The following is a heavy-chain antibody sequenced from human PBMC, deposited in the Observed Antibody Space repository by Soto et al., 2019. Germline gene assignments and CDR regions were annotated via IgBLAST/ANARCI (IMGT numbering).Heavy chain of an antibody. D-gene: IGHD5-12*01. Sequence: QTLSLTCAISGDSVSSNSAAWNWIRQSPSRGLEWLGRTYYRSKWYNDYAVSVKSRITINPDTSKNQFSLQLNSVTPEDTAVYYCARVRYSGYELLDAFDIWGQGTMVTVSS. V-gene: IGHV6-1*01. CDR2: TYYRSKWYN. J-gene: IGHJ3*02. CDR3: ARVRYSGYELLDAFDI. CDR1: GDSVSSNSAA.